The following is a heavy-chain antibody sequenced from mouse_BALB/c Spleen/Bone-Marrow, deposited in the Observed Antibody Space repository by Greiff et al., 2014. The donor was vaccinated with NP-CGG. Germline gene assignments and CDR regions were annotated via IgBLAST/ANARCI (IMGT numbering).Heavy chain of an antibody. CDR1: GYTFTEYI. V-gene: IGHV1-62-2*01. CDR3: ARHESYGNYLYFDV. D-gene: IGHD2-10*02. Sequence: QVQLQPSGAGLVKPGASVKLSCKASGYTFTEYIIHWVKQRAGQGLEWIGWFYPGSGSIKYNERFKDKATLTADKSSSTVYMELSRLASEDSAVYFCARHESYGNYLYFDVWGAGTTVTVSS. CDR2: FYPGSGSI. J-gene: IGHJ1*01.